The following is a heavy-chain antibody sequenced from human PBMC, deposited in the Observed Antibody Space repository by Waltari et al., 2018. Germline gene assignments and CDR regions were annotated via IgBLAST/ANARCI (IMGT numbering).Heavy chain of an antibody. Sequence: EVQLVESGGGSVQSGASLRLSCVASGFSVRTYDMHWVRQVPGKGLEWVAGSGPLAYTFYFGPLRDRFIISRDVDKNSLYLQLNSLRGADTALYFCVRGQKIGNSRNPVPEFDYWGQGTLVTVSS. CDR1: GFSVRTYD. V-gene: IGHV3-13*01. CDR2: SGPLAYT. J-gene: IGHJ4*02. D-gene: IGHD6-13*01. CDR3: VRGQKIGNSRNPVPEFDY.